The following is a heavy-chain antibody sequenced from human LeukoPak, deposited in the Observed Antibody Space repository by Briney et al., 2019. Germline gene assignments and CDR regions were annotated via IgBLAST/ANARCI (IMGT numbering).Heavy chain of an antibody. CDR1: GFTFSSYA. Sequence: GGSLRLSCAASGFTFSSYAMHWVRQAPGKGLEWVAVISYDGSNKYYADSVKGRFTISRDNSKNTLYLQMNSLRAEDTAVYYCASLSGTTPDDAFDIWGQGTMVTVSS. J-gene: IGHJ3*02. CDR3: ASLSGTTPDDAFDI. CDR2: ISYDGSNK. V-gene: IGHV3-30-3*01. D-gene: IGHD1-7*01.